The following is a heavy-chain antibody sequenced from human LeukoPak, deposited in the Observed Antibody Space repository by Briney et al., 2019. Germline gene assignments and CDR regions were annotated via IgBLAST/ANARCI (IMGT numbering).Heavy chain of an antibody. CDR1: GGSISSSSYY. V-gene: IGHV4-39*01. CDR3: ARRGCSSTSCYAGFYWFDP. Sequence: SETLSLTCTVSGGSISSSSYYWGWIRQPPGKGLEWIGSIYYSGSTYYNPSLKSRVTISVDTSKNQFSLKLSSVTAADTAVYYCARRGCSSTSCYAGFYWFDPWGQGTLVTFSS. J-gene: IGHJ5*02. CDR2: IYYSGST. D-gene: IGHD2-2*01.